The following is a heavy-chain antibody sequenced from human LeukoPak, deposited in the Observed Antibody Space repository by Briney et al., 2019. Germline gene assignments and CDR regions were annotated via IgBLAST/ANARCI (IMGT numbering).Heavy chain of an antibody. V-gene: IGHV1-69*06. CDR3: AARDNGNDLLSYHAMDV. J-gene: IGHJ6*04. CDR2: IMLVLDTG. Sequence: RASVKVSCTASGGSFRRYAFAWVRQAPGQGLEWMGGIMLVLDTGSYAQGFQGRVTITADRSTSTAYMELRSLRPEDTALYYCAARDNGNDLLSYHAMDVWGNGTTVTVSS. D-gene: IGHD1-1*01. CDR1: GGSFRRYA.